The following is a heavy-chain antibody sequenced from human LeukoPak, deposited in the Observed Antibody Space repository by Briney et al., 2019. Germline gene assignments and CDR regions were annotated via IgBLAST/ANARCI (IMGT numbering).Heavy chain of an antibody. D-gene: IGHD6-19*01. Sequence: GGSLRLSCAASGFTFSDYYMSWIRQAPGKGLEWVSYISSSGSTIYYADSVKGRFTISRDNAKNSLYLQMNSLRAEDTAVYYCASEKSNHRIAVAGTQKGGYWGQGTLVTVSS. J-gene: IGHJ4*02. CDR3: ASEKSNHRIAVAGTQKGGY. CDR2: ISSSGSTI. V-gene: IGHV3-11*01. CDR1: GFTFSDYY.